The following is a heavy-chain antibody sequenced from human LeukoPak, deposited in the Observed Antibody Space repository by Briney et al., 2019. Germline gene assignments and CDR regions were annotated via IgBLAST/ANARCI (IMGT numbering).Heavy chain of an antibody. Sequence: GGSLRFSCAASGSTISTYWMSWVRQAPGKGLEWVANIKQDGSDKYYVDSVKGRFTISRDNAKNSLSLQMNGLRAEDTAVYYCATVRSGYVFDYWGQGTLVTVSS. CDR3: ATVRSGYVFDY. CDR1: GSTISTYW. D-gene: IGHD3-3*01. CDR2: IKQDGSDK. J-gene: IGHJ4*02. V-gene: IGHV3-7*01.